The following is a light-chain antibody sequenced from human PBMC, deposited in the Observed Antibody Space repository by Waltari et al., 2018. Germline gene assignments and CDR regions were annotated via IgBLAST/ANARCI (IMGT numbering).Light chain of an antibody. J-gene: IGKJ1*01. CDR1: QAIGSY. CDR3: QQYYDYPRT. Sequence: AIRMTQSPSSFSASTGDRVTITCRASQAIGSYLAWYRQKPGRVPKLLNSAASTLQSGVPSRFTGSGSGTDFTLTINCLQSEDFATYYCQQYYDYPRTFGQGTKVEVK. CDR2: AAS. V-gene: IGKV1-8*01.